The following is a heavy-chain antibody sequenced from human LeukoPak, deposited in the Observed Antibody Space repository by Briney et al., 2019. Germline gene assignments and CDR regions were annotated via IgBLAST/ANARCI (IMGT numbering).Heavy chain of an antibody. CDR2: ISGSGGYT. J-gene: IGHJ6*03. V-gene: IGHV3-23*01. CDR3: AKDGRSGNYWNYYYYMDV. CDR1: GFTFSSYG. Sequence: AGGSLRLSCAASGFTFSSYGMIWVRQAPGKGLEWVSAISGSGGYTYYADSVKGRFTISRDNSKNTLYLQMISLRADDTALYYCAKDGRSGNYWNYYYYMDVWGKGTTVIISS. D-gene: IGHD3-10*01.